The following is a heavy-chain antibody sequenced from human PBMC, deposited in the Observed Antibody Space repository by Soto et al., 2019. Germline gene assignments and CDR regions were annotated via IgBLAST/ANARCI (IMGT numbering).Heavy chain of an antibody. J-gene: IGHJ6*02. V-gene: IGHV3-30-3*01. Sequence: QVQLVESGGGVVQPGRSLRLSCAASGFTFSSYAMHWVRQAPGKGLEWVAVISYDGSNKYYADSVKGRFTISRDNSKNTLYLQMNSLRAEDTAVYYCARGGGFYGGTFYYYYGMDVWGQGTTVTVSS. CDR3: ARGGGFYGGTFYYYYGMDV. CDR1: GFTFSSYA. D-gene: IGHD4-17*01. CDR2: ISYDGSNK.